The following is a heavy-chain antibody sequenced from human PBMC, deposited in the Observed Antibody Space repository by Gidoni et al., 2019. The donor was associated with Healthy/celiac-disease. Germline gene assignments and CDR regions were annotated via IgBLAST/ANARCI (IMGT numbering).Heavy chain of an antibody. CDR2: ISSNGGTT. CDR1: GFTLSSYA. V-gene: IGHV3-64D*06. J-gene: IGHJ6*02. D-gene: IGHD2-15*01. CDR3: VKDPPLGYCGGGSCFPSYGMDV. Sequence: EVQLVESGGGLVQPGGSLRLSCSASGFTLSSYAMHWVRQAPGKGLQYVSAISSNGGTTYYADSVKGRFTISRDNSKNTLYLQMSSLRAEDTAVYYCVKDPPLGYCGGGSCFPSYGMDVWGQGTTVTVSS.